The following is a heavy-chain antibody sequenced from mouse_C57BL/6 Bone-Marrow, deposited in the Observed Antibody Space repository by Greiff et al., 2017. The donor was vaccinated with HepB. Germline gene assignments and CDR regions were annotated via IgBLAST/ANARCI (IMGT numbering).Heavy chain of an antibody. J-gene: IGHJ4*01. CDR1: GFTFSDYY. CDR3: ARITTVVATSYYAMDY. V-gene: IGHV5-12*01. D-gene: IGHD1-1*01. Sequence: EVKVVESGGGLVQPGGSLKLSCAASGFTFSDYYMYWVRQTPEKRLEWVAYISNGGGSTYYPDTVKDRFTISRDNAKNTLYLQMSRLKSEDTAMYYCARITTVVATSYYAMDYWGQGTSVTVSS. CDR2: ISNGGGST.